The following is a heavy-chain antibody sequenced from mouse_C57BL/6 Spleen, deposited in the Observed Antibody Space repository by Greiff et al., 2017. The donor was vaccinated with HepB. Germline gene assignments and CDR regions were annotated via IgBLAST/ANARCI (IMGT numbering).Heavy chain of an antibody. J-gene: IGHJ1*03. CDR2: ISSGGDYI. Sequence: DVMLVESGEGLVKPGGSLKLSCAASGFTFSSYAMSWVRQTPEKRLEWVAYISSGGDYIYYADTVKGRFTISRDNARNTLYLQMSSLKSEDTAMYYCTRDKPQWYFDVWGTGTTVTVSS. V-gene: IGHV5-9-1*02. D-gene: IGHD6-1*01. CDR1: GFTFSSYA. CDR3: TRDKPQWYFDV.